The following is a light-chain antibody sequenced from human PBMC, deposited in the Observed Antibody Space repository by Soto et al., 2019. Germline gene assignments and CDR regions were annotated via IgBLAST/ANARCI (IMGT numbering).Light chain of an antibody. J-gene: IGKJ1*01. Sequence: DIQMTQSPSTLPASLGDRVTITCRASQSISNLLAWYQQKPGTAPKLLIYHASTLESGVPSRFSGSGSGTEFTLTISSLQPDDFATYYCQQYNSYSFGQGTKVDIK. V-gene: IGKV1-5*01. CDR1: QSISNL. CDR3: QQYNSYS. CDR2: HAS.